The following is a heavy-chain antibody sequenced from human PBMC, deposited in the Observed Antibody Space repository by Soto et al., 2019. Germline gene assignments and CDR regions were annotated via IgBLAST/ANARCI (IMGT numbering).Heavy chain of an antibody. Sequence: QLQLQESGPGLVKPSETLSLTCTVSGGSISSSSYYWGWIRQPPGKGLEWIGSIYYSGSTYYNPSLKSRVTISVDTSKNQFSLKLSSVTAADTAVYYCAIPTHDYGDYPGWFDPWGQGTLVTVSS. CDR3: AIPTHDYGDYPGWFDP. CDR2: IYYSGST. J-gene: IGHJ5*02. V-gene: IGHV4-39*01. D-gene: IGHD4-17*01. CDR1: GGSISSSSYY.